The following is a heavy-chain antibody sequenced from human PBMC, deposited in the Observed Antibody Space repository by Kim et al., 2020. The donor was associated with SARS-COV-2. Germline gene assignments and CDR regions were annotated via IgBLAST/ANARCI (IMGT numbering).Heavy chain of an antibody. D-gene: IGHD3-3*01. V-gene: IGHV1-18*01. J-gene: IGHJ6*02. CDR1: GYTFTSYG. CDR2: ISAYNGNT. CDR3: ARDLGGFLEWLLFGSLYYYYGMDV. Sequence: ASVKVSCKASGYTFTSYGISWVRQAPGQGLEWMGWISAYNGNTNYAQKLQGRVTMTTDTSTSTAYKELRSLRSDDTAVYYCARDLGGFLEWLLFGSLYYYYGMDVWGQGTTVTVSS.